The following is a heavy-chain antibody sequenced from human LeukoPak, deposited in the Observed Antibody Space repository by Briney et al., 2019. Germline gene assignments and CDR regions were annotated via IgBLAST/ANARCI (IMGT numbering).Heavy chain of an antibody. V-gene: IGHV1-46*01. D-gene: IGHD3-3*01. CDR2: INPSGGST. Sequence: ASVKVSCKASGYTFTSYYMHWVRQTPGQGLEWMGIINPSGGSTSYAQKFQGRVTMTRDTSTSTVYMELSSLRSEDTAVYYCARDLRGECFDYWGQGTLVTVSS. CDR3: ARDLRGECFDY. CDR1: GYTFTSYY. J-gene: IGHJ4*02.